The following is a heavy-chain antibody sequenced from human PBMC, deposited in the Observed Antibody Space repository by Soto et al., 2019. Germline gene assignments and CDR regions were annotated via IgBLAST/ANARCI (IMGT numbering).Heavy chain of an antibody. J-gene: IGHJ4*02. CDR1: GFTFSSYS. CDR2: ISGRGGST. CDR3: AGGGSQASFSFEY. Sequence: VQLLESGGGLEQPGGSQRLSCAASGFTFSSYSMSWVRQAPGKGLEWVSLISGRGGSTFYADSGKGRFTVSRDNSRSTLFLQMNSLRGEDTAIYYWAGGGSQASFSFEYWGQGELVTVSS. V-gene: IGHV3-23*01. D-gene: IGHD3-10*01.